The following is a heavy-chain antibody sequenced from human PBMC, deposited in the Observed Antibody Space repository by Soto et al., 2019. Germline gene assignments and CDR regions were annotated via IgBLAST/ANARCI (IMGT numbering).Heavy chain of an antibody. CDR3: AKARASDRGDYYKLSGGDLYYFDY. CDR2: ISWNSGSI. J-gene: IGHJ4*02. Sequence: EVQLVESGGGLVQPGRSLRLSCAASGFTFDDYAMHWVRQAPGKGLEWVSGISWNSGSIGYADSVKGRFTISRDNAKNALYLQMNSLRAEDTALYYCAKARASDRGDYYKLSGGDLYYFDYWGQGTLVTVSS. CDR1: GFTFDDYA. D-gene: IGHD3-22*01. V-gene: IGHV3-9*01.